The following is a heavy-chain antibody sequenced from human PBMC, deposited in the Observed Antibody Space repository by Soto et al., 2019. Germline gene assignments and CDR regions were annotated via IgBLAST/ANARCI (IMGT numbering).Heavy chain of an antibody. CDR2: IYYTGAG. D-gene: IGHD2-21*01. CDR1: GGSIDTGGFY. CDR3: ASGTFNDISFDA. J-gene: IGHJ4*02. V-gene: IGHV4-31*03. Sequence: QVQLQESGPGLVKPSQTLTLTCSVSGGSIDTGGFYWSWARQLPGKGLQWIGYIYYTGAGYYNPALMSRVVISLDTSANQFSLSLTSLTAADTAVYYCASGTFNDISFDAWGQGRLVTVSS.